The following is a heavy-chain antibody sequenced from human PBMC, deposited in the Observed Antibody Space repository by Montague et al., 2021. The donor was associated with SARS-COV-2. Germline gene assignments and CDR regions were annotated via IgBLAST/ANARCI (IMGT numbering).Heavy chain of an antibody. V-gene: IGHV4-39*01. D-gene: IGHD2-15*01. CDR3: ARQEPIVVVVAAARGWFDP. Sequence: SETLSLTCTVSGGSISSSSYYWGWIRQPPGKGLEWIGSIYYSGSTYYNPSLKSRVTISVDTSKNQFSRKLSSVTAADTAVYYCARQEPIVVVVAAARGWFDPWGQGTLVTVSS. J-gene: IGHJ5*02. CDR1: GGSISSSSYY. CDR2: IYYSGST.